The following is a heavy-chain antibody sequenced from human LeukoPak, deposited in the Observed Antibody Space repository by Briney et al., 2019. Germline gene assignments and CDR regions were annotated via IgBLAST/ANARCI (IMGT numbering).Heavy chain of an antibody. CDR2: ISSSGSYI. D-gene: IGHD3-16*02. CDR1: GFTFSSYS. CDR3: ARDLYDYVWGSYRYKPLDY. Sequence: PGGSLRLSXAASGFTFSSYSMNWVRQAPGKGLEWVSSISSSGSYIYYADSVKGRFTISRDNAKNSLYLQMNSLRAEDTALYYCARDLYDYVWGSYRYKPLDYWGQGTLVTVSS. J-gene: IGHJ4*02. V-gene: IGHV3-21*04.